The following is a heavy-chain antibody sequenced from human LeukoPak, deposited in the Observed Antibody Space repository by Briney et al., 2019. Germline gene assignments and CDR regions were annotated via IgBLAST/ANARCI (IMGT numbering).Heavy chain of an antibody. CDR1: GFTLSSYN. D-gene: IGHD2-15*01. CDR3: ARSIVVVVAATPFDY. J-gene: IGHJ4*02. Sequence: GSLRLSCAVSGFTLSSYNMNWVRQAPGKGLEWVSYIRNSGNTIYYADSVKGRFTISRDPAKNSLYLQMNSLRAEDTAVYYCARSIVVVVAATPFDYWGQGTLVTVSS. V-gene: IGHV3-48*01. CDR2: IRNSGNTI.